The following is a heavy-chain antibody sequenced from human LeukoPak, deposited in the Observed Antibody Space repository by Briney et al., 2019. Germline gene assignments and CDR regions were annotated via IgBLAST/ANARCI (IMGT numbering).Heavy chain of an antibody. V-gene: IGHV1-69*04. Sequence: SVKVSCKASGGTFSSYAISWVRRAPGQGLEWMGRIIPILGIANYAQKFQGRVTITADKSTSTAYMELSSLRSEDTAVYYCARGLYDSSGYYPEDDYWGQGTLVTVSS. CDR3: ARGLYDSSGYYPEDDY. J-gene: IGHJ4*02. CDR2: IIPILGIA. CDR1: GGTFSSYA. D-gene: IGHD3-22*01.